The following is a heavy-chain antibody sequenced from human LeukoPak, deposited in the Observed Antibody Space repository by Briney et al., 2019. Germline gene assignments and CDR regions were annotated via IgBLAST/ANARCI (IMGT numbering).Heavy chain of an antibody. CDR3: AKDLGRRVATISDAFDI. D-gene: IGHD5-24*01. CDR2: ISWNSGSI. V-gene: IGHV3-9*01. J-gene: IGHJ3*02. CDR1: GFTFDDYA. Sequence: PGGSLRLSCAASGFTFDDYAMHWVRQAPGKGLEWVSGISWNSGSIGYADSVKGRFTISRDNAKNSLYLQMNSLRAEDTVLCYCAKDLGRRVATISDAFDIWGQGTMVTVSS.